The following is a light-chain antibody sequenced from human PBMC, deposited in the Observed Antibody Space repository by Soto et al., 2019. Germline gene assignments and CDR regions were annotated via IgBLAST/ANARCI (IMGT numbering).Light chain of an antibody. Sequence: QSVLTQPPSVSAAPGQRVSISCSGSSSNIGNNYVSWYQQLPGTAPKLLIYEDDKRPSGIPDRFSGSKSGTSATLDITGLQSGDEADYYCGTWDSSLSASYVFGSATKLTVL. CDR2: EDD. V-gene: IGLV1-51*02. CDR1: SSNIGNNY. J-gene: IGLJ1*01. CDR3: GTWDSSLSASYV.